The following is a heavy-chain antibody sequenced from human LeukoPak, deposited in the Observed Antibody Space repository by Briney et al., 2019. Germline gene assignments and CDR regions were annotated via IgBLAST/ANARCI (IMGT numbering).Heavy chain of an antibody. CDR3: ASGAGWLIDY. J-gene: IGHJ4*02. CDR1: GGHIDSVY. D-gene: IGHD6-19*01. CDR2: IDNSGST. Sequence: SETLSLTCSVSGGHIDSVYWNWIRQPPGKGLEWIGYIDNSGSTKYNPSLQSRITMSRDTSKKQFSLKLTSVTAVDTAMYYCASGAGWLIDYWGQGTLVSVSS. V-gene: IGHV4-4*08.